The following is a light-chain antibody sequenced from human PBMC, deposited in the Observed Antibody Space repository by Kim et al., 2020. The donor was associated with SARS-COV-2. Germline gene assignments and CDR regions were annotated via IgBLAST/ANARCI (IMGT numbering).Light chain of an antibody. V-gene: IGKV1-17*01. CDR2: ATS. J-gene: IGKJ1*01. CDR3: LQHYNSPLT. Sequence: SASVGDRVTSTCRASQDVGTRLGWYQHKPGKAPQRLIYATSNLQRGVPSRVSGGGSGTVFTFTISSLQPEDSATYYCLQHYNSPLTFGQGTKLEI. CDR1: QDVGTR.